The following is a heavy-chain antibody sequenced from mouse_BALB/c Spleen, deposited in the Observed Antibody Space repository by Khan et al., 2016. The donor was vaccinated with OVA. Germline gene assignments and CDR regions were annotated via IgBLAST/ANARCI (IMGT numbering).Heavy chain of an antibody. CDR3: TRIYRRDVDY. D-gene: IGHD2-1*01. CDR2: INPHIGET. J-gene: IGHJ2*01. V-gene: IGHV1-20*02. CDR1: GYSFTGYF. Sequence: EVQLQQSGPELVRPGASVKISCKASGYSFTGYFMNWVMQSHGKSLEWIGRINPHIGETFYNQRFKDKATLTVDASSNTAHMDLRRLAPTDSAGYYCTRIYRRDVDYWGQGTTLTVSS.